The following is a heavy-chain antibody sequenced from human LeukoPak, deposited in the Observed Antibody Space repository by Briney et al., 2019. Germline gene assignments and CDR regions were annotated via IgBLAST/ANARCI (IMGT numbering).Heavy chain of an antibody. Sequence: SETLSLTCAVAGYSISSGYYWGWIRQPPGKGLEWIGSIYHSGSTYYNPSLKSRVTISVDTSKNQFSLKLSSVTAADTAVYYCARGLFGESYDYWGQGTLVTVSS. J-gene: IGHJ4*02. V-gene: IGHV4-38-2*01. CDR2: IYHSGST. CDR1: GYSISSGYY. D-gene: IGHD3-10*02. CDR3: ARGLFGESYDY.